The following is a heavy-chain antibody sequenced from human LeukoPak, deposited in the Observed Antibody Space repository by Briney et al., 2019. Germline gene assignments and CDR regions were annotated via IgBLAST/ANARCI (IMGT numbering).Heavy chain of an antibody. CDR3: AHQLLEGCSDP. V-gene: IGHV1-69*02. CDR2: IIPILGIA. CDR1: GGTFSSYT. J-gene: IGHJ5*02. Sequence: SVKVSCKASGGTFSSYTISWVRQAPGQGLEWMGRIIPILGIANYAQKFQGRVTITADKSTSTAYMELSSPRSEDTAVYYCAHQLLEGCSDPWGQGTLVTVSS. D-gene: IGHD2-2*01.